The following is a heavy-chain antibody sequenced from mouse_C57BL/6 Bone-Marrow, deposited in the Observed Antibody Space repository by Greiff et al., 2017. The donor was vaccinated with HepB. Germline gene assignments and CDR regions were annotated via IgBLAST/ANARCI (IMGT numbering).Heavy chain of an antibody. CDR2: ISYDGSN. V-gene: IGHV3-6*01. CDR1: GYSITSGYY. D-gene: IGHD1-1*01. J-gene: IGHJ4*01. CDR3: AGGGITTVVATPYYYAMDY. Sequence: EVQLQQSGPGLVKPSQSLSLTCSVTGYSITSGYYWNWIRQFPGNKLEWMGYISYDGSNNSNPSLKKRISITHDTSMNQFFLKLNSVTTEYTATYYCAGGGITTVVATPYYYAMDYWGQGTSVTVSS.